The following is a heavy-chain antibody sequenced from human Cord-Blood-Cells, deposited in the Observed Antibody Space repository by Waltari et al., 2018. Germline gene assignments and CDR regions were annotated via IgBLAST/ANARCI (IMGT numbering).Heavy chain of an antibody. D-gene: IGHD7-27*01. CDR3: AGQANWDDY. Sequence: QLQLQESGPGLVKPSETLSLTCTVSGGSISRRSYYWGWIRQPPGKGLEWIGSIYSSWSTYYNPSLKSRVTISVDTSKNQFSLKLSSVTAADTAVYYCAGQANWDDYWGQGTLVTVSS. CDR2: IYSSWST. CDR1: GGSISRRSYY. J-gene: IGHJ4*02. V-gene: IGHV4-39*07.